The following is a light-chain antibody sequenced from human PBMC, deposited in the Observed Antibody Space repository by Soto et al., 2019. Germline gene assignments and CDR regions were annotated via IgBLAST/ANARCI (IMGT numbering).Light chain of an antibody. Sequence: QSALTQPASVSGSPGQSITISCTGTGSDVGGYDYVSWYQHHPGKAPKVMIYEVTNRPSGVSNRFSGSKSGNTASLTISGLLAEEEADYYCSSYKSSSTVFGNGTKVTV. J-gene: IGLJ1*01. CDR1: GSDVGGYDY. V-gene: IGLV2-14*01. CDR3: SSYKSSSTV. CDR2: EVT.